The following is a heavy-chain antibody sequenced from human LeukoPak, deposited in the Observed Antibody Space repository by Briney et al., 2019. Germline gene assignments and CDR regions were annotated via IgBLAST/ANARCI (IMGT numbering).Heavy chain of an antibody. V-gene: IGHV3-48*03. CDR1: GFTFYRYE. CDR2: ISSSGSTI. J-gene: IGHJ4*02. Sequence: GGSLGLSRAASGFTFYRYEMNWVRQAPRKRLEWISYISSSGSTIYYADSVKDRFTISRDNAKNSLYLQRNRLRAEDTAVYYCARSSGWYGWGQGTLVTVSS. CDR3: ARSSGWYG. D-gene: IGHD6-19*01.